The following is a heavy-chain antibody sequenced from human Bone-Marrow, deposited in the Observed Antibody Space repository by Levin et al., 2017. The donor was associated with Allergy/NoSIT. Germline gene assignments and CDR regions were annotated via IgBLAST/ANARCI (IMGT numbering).Heavy chain of an antibody. CDR1: GGTFSSYA. CDR2: IIPIFGTA. D-gene: IGHD6-13*01. V-gene: IGHV1-69*13. J-gene: IGHJ3*02. Sequence: VASVKVSCKASGGTFSSYAISWVRQAPGQGLEWMGGIIPIFGTANYAQKFQGRVTITADESTSTAYMELSSLRSEDTAVYYCARDLQGIAAVYHDAFDIWGQGTMVTVSS. CDR3: ARDLQGIAAVYHDAFDI.